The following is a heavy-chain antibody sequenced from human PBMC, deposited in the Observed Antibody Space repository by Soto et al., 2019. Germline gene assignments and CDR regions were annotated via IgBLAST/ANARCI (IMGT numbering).Heavy chain of an antibody. J-gene: IGHJ4*02. Sequence: EVQLVESGGGLVKPGGSLRLSCAASGFTFSSYSMNWVRQAPGKGLEWVSSISSSSSYIYYADSVKGRFTISRDNAKNSLDLQMNSLRAEDKAVYYCARAYDFWSCYSDFWGQGTLVTVCS. CDR3: ARAYDFWSCYSDF. CDR2: ISSSSSYI. CDR1: GFTFSSYS. D-gene: IGHD3-3*01. V-gene: IGHV3-21*01.